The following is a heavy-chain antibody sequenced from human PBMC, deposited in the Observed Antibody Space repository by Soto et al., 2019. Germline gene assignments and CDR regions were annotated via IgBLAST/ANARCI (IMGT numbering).Heavy chain of an antibody. J-gene: IGHJ5*02. V-gene: IGHV1-2*02. CDR3: ARGVYCTNGVCERAWFDP. D-gene: IGHD2-8*01. Sequence: ASVKVSCKASGYTFTGYYMHWVRQAPGQGLEWMGWINPNSGGTNYAQKFQGRVTMTRDTSISTAYMELSRLRSDDTAVYYCARGVYCTNGVCERAWFDPWGQGTLVTVSS. CDR2: INPNSGGT. CDR1: GYTFTGYY.